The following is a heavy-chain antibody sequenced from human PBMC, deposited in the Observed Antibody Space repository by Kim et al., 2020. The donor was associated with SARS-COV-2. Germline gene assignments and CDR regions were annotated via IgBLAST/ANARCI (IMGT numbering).Heavy chain of an antibody. CDR3: AKLKTTSFDSAMDV. J-gene: IGHJ6*01. V-gene: IGHV3-23*01. D-gene: IGHD2-2*01. CDR1: TFTFSTYA. Sequence: GGSLRLSCAASTFTFSTYAMSWVRQAPGKGLEWVSGISTNGGTTYYAKSVKGRFSISRDDSKNTLYLQMHSLRADDTAVYYCAKLKTTSFDSAMDVWRRGPTVTVSS. CDR2: ISTNGGTT.